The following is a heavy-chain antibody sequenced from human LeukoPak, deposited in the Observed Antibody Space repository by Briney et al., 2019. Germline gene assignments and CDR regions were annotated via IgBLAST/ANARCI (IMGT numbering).Heavy chain of an antibody. J-gene: IGHJ3*02. D-gene: IGHD3-22*01. Sequence: PGRSLRLSCAASGFTFSSYVMHWVRQAPGKGLEWVAVMSDAGGNKYYAGSVKGRFTISRDNSKNTLYLQMNSLRAEDTAVYYCARAIIESSGWDGAFDIWGQGTMVTVSS. V-gene: IGHV3-30-3*01. CDR1: GFTFSSYV. CDR3: ARAIIESSGWDGAFDI. CDR2: MSDAGGNK.